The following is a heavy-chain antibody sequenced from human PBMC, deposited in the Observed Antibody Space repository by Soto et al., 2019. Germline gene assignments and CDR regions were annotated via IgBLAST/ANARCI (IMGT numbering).Heavy chain of an antibody. CDR3: ARLVVVSPVANA. J-gene: IGHJ5*02. D-gene: IGHD2-15*01. V-gene: IGHV4-39*01. CDR2: VFYNGTT. CDR1: GGSINTNSYY. Sequence: LETRSRTCTVSGGSINTNSYYWVWVRQPPGKVLEWIGSVFYNGTTYYSPSLKSRVTISLAPSRTQFSLKLESVTAADTAVYFCARLVVVSPVANAWGQGTLVTVSS.